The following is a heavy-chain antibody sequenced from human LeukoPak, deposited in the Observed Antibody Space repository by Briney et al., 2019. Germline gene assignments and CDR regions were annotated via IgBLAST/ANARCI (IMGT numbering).Heavy chain of an antibody. Sequence: SETLSLTCAVYGGSFSGYYWSWIRQPPGKGLECIGEIHHSGSTNYDPSLKSRVTISVDTSKNQFSLKLSSVTAADTAVYYCARQGYCTSTTNCSNAFDIWGQGTMVTVSS. CDR1: GGSFSGYY. CDR2: IHHSGST. CDR3: ARQGYCTSTTNCSNAFDI. D-gene: IGHD2-2*01. J-gene: IGHJ3*02. V-gene: IGHV4-34*01.